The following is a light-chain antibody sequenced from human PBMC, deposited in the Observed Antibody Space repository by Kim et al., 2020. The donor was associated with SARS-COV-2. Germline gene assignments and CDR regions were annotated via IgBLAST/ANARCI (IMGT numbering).Light chain of an antibody. CDR1: QSVISNY. CDR3: QQYGSIPST. CDR2: ITS. J-gene: IGKJ5*01. V-gene: IGKV3-20*01. Sequence: EIVLTQSPGTLSLSPGERATLSCRASQSVISNYLAWYQQKPGQAPRLLIYITSTRASGIPDRFSGSGSGTDFTLTISKREPEDFAVYYRQQYGSIPSTFGQGTRLEIK.